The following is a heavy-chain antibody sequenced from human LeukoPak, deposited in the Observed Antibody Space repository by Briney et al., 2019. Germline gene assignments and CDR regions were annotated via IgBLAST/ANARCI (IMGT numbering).Heavy chain of an antibody. CDR3: ARGERPGLDY. CDR1: GVSVSTYY. V-gene: IGHV4-59*02. CDR2: VSYSGGT. D-gene: IGHD2-2*01. J-gene: IGHJ4*02. Sequence: NPSETLSLTCSVSGVSVSTYYWSWIRQPPGKGLEWIAYVSYSGGTNYIPSLKSRVTISLDTSKNQFSLKLSSVTAADTAVYFCARGERPGLDYWGQGTLVTVSS.